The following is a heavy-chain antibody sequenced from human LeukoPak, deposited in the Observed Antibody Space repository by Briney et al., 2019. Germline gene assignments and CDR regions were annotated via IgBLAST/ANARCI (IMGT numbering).Heavy chain of an antibody. CDR3: ARCARNGYNYELWYFDL. CDR2: IYTSGST. CDR1: GGSINSYY. D-gene: IGHD5-24*01. J-gene: IGHJ2*01. V-gene: IGHV4-4*07. Sequence: PSETLSLTCTVSGGSINSYYWSWIRQPAGKGLEWIGRIYTSGSTTYNPSLKSRVTMSVDTSKNQFSLKLSSVTAADTAVYYCARCARNGYNYELWYFDLWGRGTLVTVSS.